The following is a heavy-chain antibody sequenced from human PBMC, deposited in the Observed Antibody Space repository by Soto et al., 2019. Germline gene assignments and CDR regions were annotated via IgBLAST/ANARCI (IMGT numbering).Heavy chain of an antibody. CDR3: ARDKEHCSSGGCYANWFDP. CDR2: IYHSGST. Sequence: SETLSLTCTVSGGSITAYYWSWIRQPPGKALEWIGYIYHSGSTNYNPSLKSRVTMSVDTSKNQLSLKLGSVTAADTAVYYCARDKEHCSSGGCYANWFDPWGQGILVTVSS. CDR1: GGSITAYY. J-gene: IGHJ5*02. D-gene: IGHD2-15*01. V-gene: IGHV4-59*01.